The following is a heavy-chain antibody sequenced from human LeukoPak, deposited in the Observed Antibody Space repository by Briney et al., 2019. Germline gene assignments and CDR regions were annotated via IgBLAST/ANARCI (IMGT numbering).Heavy chain of an antibody. D-gene: IGHD6-13*01. V-gene: IGHV1-2*02. Sequence: ASVKVSCKASGYTFTGYYMHWVRQAPGQGLEWMGWINPNSGGTNYAQKFQGRVTMTRDTSISTACMELSRLRSDDTAVYYCARDGSSWSTMEGWGQGTLVTVSS. CDR1: GYTFTGYY. CDR2: INPNSGGT. J-gene: IGHJ4*02. CDR3: ARDGSSWSTMEG.